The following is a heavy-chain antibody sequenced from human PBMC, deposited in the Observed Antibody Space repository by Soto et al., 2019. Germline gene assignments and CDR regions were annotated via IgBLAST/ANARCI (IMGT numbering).Heavy chain of an antibody. J-gene: IGHJ6*02. CDR1: GGSISSGDYY. CDR2: IYYSGST. V-gene: IGHV4-30-4*01. Sequence: NPSETLSLTCTVSGGSISSGDYYWSWIRQPPGKGLEWIGYIYYSGSTYYNPSLKSRVTISVDTSKNQFSLKLSSVTAADTAVYYCARVTQALWYGMDVWGQGTTVTVSS. CDR3: ARVTQALWYGMDV.